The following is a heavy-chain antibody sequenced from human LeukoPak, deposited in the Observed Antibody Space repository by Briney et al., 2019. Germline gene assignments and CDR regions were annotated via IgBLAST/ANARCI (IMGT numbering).Heavy chain of an antibody. CDR1: GGTFSSYA. V-gene: IGHV1-69*13. Sequence: SVRVSCKASGGTFSSYALSWVRQAPGRWLEWMGGIIPIFGTAKYAQKFQGRVTITADESTSTAYMELSSLRSEDTAVYYCARDSSDFRNLIPHWGQGTLVTVSS. CDR3: ARDSSDFRNLIPH. D-gene: IGHD1-14*01. CDR2: IIPIFGTA. J-gene: IGHJ1*01.